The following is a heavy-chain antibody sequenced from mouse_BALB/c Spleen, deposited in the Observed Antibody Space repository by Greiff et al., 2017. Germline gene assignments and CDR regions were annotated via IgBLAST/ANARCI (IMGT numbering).Heavy chain of an antibody. Sequence: KQSCKASGYTFTSYWMHWVKQRPGQGLEWIGEIDPSDSYTNYNQKFKGKATLTVDKSSSTAYMQLSSLTSEDSAVYYCARPKFITTVVARGAMDYWGQGTSVTVSS. CDR3: ARPKFITTVVARGAMDY. CDR2: IDPSDSYT. J-gene: IGHJ4*01. V-gene: IGHV1-69*02. CDR1: GYTFTSYW. D-gene: IGHD1-1*01.